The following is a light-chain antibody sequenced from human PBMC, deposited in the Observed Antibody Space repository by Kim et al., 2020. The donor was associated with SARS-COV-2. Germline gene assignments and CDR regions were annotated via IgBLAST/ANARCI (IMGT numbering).Light chain of an antibody. J-gene: IGKJ5*01. CDR3: QQRSHWPPVT. V-gene: IGKV3-11*01. CDR1: QSVSSY. CDR2: DAS. Sequence: EIVLTQSPATLSLSRGERATLSCRASQSVSSYLAWYQQKPGQAPRLLIYDASNRATGIPARFSGSGSGTDFTLTISSLEPEDFAVYYCQQRSHWPPVTFGQGTRLEIK.